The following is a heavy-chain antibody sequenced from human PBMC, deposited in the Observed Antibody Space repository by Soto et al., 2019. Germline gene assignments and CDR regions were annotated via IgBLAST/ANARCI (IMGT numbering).Heavy chain of an antibody. J-gene: IGHJ4*02. V-gene: IGHV3-49*03. CDR1: GFTVGDNA. CDR3: AKDRDPFDY. CDR2: IGKKVYGGTT. Sequence: PGGSLRLSCTASGFTVGDNAMTWFRQAPGKGLEWVGDIGKKVYGGTTEYAASVKGRFTISRDNSKNTLYLQMNSLRAEDTAVYYCAKDRDPFDYWGQGTLVTV. D-gene: IGHD3-10*01.